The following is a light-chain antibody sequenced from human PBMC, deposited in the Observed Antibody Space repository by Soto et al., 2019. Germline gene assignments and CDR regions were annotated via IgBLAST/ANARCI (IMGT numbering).Light chain of an antibody. Sequence: DIQMTQSPSSLSASVGDRVTITCRASQNIRDYLNWYQQKPGKPPKLLIYGASTLQSGAPSRFSGVRVGSDFTLIISSLQPEDFASYYCQQTYLSPPTFGWETKVEIK. CDR1: QNIRDY. CDR3: QQTYLSPPT. V-gene: IGKV1-39*01. CDR2: GAS. J-gene: IGKJ4*01.